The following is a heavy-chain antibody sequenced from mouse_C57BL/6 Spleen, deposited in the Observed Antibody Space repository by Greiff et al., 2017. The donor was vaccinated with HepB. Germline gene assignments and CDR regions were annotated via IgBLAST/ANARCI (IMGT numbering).Heavy chain of an antibody. CDR2: IDPSDSET. CDR3: ARWGDGYAYWYFDV. CDR1: GYTFTSYW. V-gene: IGHV1-52*01. Sequence: QVQLQQPGAELVRPGSSVKLSCKASGYTFTSYWMHWVKQRPIQGLEWIGNIDPSDSETHYNQKFKDKATLTVDKSSSTAYMQLSSLTSEDSAVYYCARWGDGYAYWYFDVWDTGTTVTVSS. J-gene: IGHJ1*03. D-gene: IGHD2-2*01.